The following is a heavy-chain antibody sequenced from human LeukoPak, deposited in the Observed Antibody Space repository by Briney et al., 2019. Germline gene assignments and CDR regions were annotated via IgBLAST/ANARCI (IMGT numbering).Heavy chain of an antibody. CDR1: GGSFSGYY. Sequence: KPSETLSLTCAVYGGSFSGYYWSWIRQPPGKGLEWIGEINHSGSTNYNPSLKSRVTISVDTSKNQFSLKLSSVTAADTAVYYCAIQREYYYDSSGYYYEVRAFDIWGQGTMVTVSS. V-gene: IGHV4-34*09. D-gene: IGHD3-22*01. J-gene: IGHJ3*02. CDR2: INHSGST. CDR3: AIQREYYYDSSGYYYEVRAFDI.